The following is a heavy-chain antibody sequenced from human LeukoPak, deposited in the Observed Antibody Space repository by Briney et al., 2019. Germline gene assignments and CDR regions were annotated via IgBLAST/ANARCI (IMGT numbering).Heavy chain of an antibody. V-gene: IGHV4-59*01. Sequence: SETLSLTCTLSGGSINNYYWSWIRQPPGKGLEWIGYIYYNGNTDYNPSLKSRVTISVDTSKNQFSLKLSSVTAADTAVYFCAREYSSGLSWFDPWGQGTLVTVSS. CDR2: IYYNGNT. CDR1: GGSINNYY. CDR3: AREYSSGLSWFDP. D-gene: IGHD6-19*01. J-gene: IGHJ5*02.